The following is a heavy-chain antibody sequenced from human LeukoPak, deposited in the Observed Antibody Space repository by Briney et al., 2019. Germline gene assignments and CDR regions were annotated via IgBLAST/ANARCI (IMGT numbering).Heavy chain of an antibody. CDR3: ARGGGRGQWPYYYYYYMDV. D-gene: IGHD2-8*01. V-gene: IGHV4-34*01. J-gene: IGHJ6*03. Sequence: SETLSLTCTVSGGSISSYYWSWIRQPPGKGLEWIGEINHSGSTNYNPSLKSRVTISVDTSKNQFSLKLSSVTAADTAVYYCARGGGRGQWPYYYYYYMDVWGKGTTVTVSS. CDR1: GGSISSYY. CDR2: INHSGST.